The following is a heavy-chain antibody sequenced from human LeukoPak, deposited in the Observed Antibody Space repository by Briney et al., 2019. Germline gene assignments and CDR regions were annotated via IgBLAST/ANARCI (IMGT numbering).Heavy chain of an antibody. CDR2: IWYDGSSK. D-gene: IGHD2-8*02. V-gene: IGHV3-33*01. J-gene: IGHJ4*02. CDR1: GFTFSSYG. Sequence: GGSLRLSCAASGFTFSSYGMHWVRQAPGKGLEWVAVIWYDGSSKYYADSVKGRFTISRDNSKNTLYLQMNSLRAEDTAVYYCARASLAWYYFDYWGQGTLVTVSS. CDR3: ARASLAWYYFDY.